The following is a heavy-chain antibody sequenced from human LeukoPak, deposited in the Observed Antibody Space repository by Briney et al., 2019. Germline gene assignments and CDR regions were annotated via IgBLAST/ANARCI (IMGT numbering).Heavy chain of an antibody. CDR2: VNHSGST. Sequence: PSETLSLTCAVYGGSFSGYYWSWIRQPPGKGLEWIGEVNHSGSTNYNPSLKSRVTILVDTSKNQFSLKLSSVTAADTAMYYCARETNPKSGYCGSTSCYAFDIWGQGTVVTVSS. D-gene: IGHD2-2*01. CDR1: GGSFSGYY. J-gene: IGHJ3*02. CDR3: ARETNPKSGYCGSTSCYAFDI. V-gene: IGHV4-34*01.